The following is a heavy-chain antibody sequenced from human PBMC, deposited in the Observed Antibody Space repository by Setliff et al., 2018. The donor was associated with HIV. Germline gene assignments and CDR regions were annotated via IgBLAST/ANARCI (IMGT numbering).Heavy chain of an antibody. CDR1: GYTFTSNH. J-gene: IGHJ5*02. Sequence: ASVKVSCKASGYTFTSNHMHWGRQAPGQGLEWMGTINPSGGDTIYAPEFQGRVTMTTDTSTRTAYMELSGLTSEDTAVYFCIVNIVGPVAGLDRWGPGTLVTVSS. V-gene: IGHV1-46*01. CDR3: IVNIVGPVAGLDR. CDR2: INPSGGDT. D-gene: IGHD1-26*01.